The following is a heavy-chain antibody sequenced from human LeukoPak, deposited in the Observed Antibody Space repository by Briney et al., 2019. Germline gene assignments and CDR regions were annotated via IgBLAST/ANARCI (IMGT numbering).Heavy chain of an antibody. CDR1: GFTFSSYS. V-gene: IGHV3-21*01. CDR2: ISSSSSYI. CDR3: ARDEGYDILTGYSLDY. Sequence: GVLRLSFAASGFTFSSYSMNWVRQAPGKGLEWVSSISSSSSYIYHADSVKGRFTISRDNAKNSLYLQMNSLRAEDTAVYYCARDEGYDILTGYSLDYWGQGTLVTVSS. D-gene: IGHD3-9*01. J-gene: IGHJ4*02.